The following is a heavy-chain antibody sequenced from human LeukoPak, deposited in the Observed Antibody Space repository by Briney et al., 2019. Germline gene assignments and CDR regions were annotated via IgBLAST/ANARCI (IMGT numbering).Heavy chain of an antibody. V-gene: IGHV3-21*01. CDR2: ISSSSSYV. Sequence: EGSLRLSCAASGFTFSSYSMNWVRQAPGKGLEWVSSISSSSSYVYYADSVKGRFTISRDNAKNSLYLQMNSLRAEDTAVYYCARKAPGGYDILTGYYRDYYYMDVWGKGTTVTVSS. D-gene: IGHD3-9*01. CDR1: GFTFSSYS. J-gene: IGHJ6*03. CDR3: ARKAPGGYDILTGYYRDYYYMDV.